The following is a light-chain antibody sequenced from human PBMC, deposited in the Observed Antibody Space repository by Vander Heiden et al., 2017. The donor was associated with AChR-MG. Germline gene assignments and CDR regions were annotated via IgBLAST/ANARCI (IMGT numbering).Light chain of an antibody. V-gene: IGKV3-20*01. J-gene: IGKJ2*01. Sequence: EIVLTQSPGTLSLSPGERATPACRASQSVTEIYLAWYQQKPGQAPRLLIYGASNRATGIPDRFSGSGSGTDFTLTISRLEPEDFAVYYCQQYGSSPGTFGQGTKLEIK. CDR1: QSVTEIY. CDR2: GAS. CDR3: QQYGSSPGT.